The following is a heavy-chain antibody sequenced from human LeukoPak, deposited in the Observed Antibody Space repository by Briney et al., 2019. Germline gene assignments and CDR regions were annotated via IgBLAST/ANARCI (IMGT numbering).Heavy chain of an antibody. V-gene: IGHV4-30-2*01. Sequence: PSQTLSLTCAVSGGSISSGGYSWSWIRQPPGKGLEWIGYIYHSGSTYYNPSLKSRVIISVDRSKNQFSLKLSSVTAADTAVYYCARGGESLAAFDIWGQGTMVTVSS. CDR1: GGSISSGGYS. CDR2: IYHSGST. CDR3: ARGGESLAAFDI. J-gene: IGHJ3*02. D-gene: IGHD2-21*01.